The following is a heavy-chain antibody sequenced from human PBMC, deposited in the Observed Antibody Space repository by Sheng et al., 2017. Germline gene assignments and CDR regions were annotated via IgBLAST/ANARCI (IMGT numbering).Heavy chain of an antibody. CDR2: IKQDGSEK. Sequence: EVQLVESGGGLVQPGGSLRLSCAASGFTFSSYWMSWVRQAPGKGLEWVANIKQDGSEKYCVDSVKGRFTISRDNAKNSLYLQMNGLRAEDTAVYYCASHHTYYDFWSGQSQSHHFDYWGQGTLVTVSS. J-gene: IGHJ4*02. CDR3: ASHHTYYDFWSGQSQSHHFDY. D-gene: IGHD3-3*01. CDR1: GFTFSSYW. V-gene: IGHV3-7*01.